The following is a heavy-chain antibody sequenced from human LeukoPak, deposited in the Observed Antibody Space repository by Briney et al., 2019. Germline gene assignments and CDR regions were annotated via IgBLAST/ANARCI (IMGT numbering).Heavy chain of an antibody. J-gene: IGHJ4*02. D-gene: IGHD3-22*01. CDR1: GASISSNIYY. V-gene: IGHV4-39*07. Sequence: SETLSLTCTVSGASISSNIYYWGWIRQPPGKGLEWIGSIYYSGSTYYNPSLKSRVTISVDTSKNQFSLKLSSVTAADTAVYYCAHLDHYDLHFDYWGQGTLVTVSS. CDR3: AHLDHYDLHFDY. CDR2: IYYSGST.